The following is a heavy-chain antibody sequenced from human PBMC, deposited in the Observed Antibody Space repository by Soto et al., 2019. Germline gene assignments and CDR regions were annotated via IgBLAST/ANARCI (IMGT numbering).Heavy chain of an antibody. V-gene: IGHV4-34*01. CDR3: ARVSGIYYYGMDV. CDR2: INHSGST. Sequence: SETRSLTCAVFGGSFSGYYWSWIRQPPGKGLEWIGEINHSGSTNYNPSLKSRVTISVDTSKNQFSLKLSSVTAADTAVYYCARVSGIYYYGMDVWGQGTTVT. CDR1: GGSFSGYY. D-gene: IGHD3-10*01. J-gene: IGHJ6*02.